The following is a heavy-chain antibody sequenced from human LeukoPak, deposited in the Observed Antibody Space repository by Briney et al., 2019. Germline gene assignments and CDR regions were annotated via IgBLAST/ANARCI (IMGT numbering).Heavy chain of an antibody. Sequence: KTGGSLRLSCAASGFTFSGYSMNWVRQAPGKGLEWVSSISSSSSYIYYADSVKGRFTISRDNAKNSLYLRMNSLRAEDTAVYYCARGGSSGYYGFDYWGQGTLVTVSS. D-gene: IGHD3-22*01. J-gene: IGHJ4*02. CDR1: GFTFSGYS. V-gene: IGHV3-21*01. CDR3: ARGGSSGYYGFDY. CDR2: ISSSSSYI.